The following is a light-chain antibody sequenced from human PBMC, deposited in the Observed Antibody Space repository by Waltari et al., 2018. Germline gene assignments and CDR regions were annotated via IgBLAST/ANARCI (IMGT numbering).Light chain of an antibody. V-gene: IGKV3-15*01. Sequence: EIVMTQSPATLSVFPGERATLSCRASQSIRSNLAWYQLKPGQAPRLLIYGASTRATGIPARFSGSGSGTEFTLTISSLQSEDFAVYFCQQYDNWLGTFDQGP. CDR3: QQYDNWLGT. CDR2: GAS. CDR1: QSIRSN. J-gene: IGKJ1*01.